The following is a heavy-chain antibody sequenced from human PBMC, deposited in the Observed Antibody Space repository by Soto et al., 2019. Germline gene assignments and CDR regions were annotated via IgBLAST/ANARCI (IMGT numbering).Heavy chain of an antibody. CDR1: GGSFSGYY. J-gene: IGHJ5*02. V-gene: IGHV4-34*01. CDR3: ARGQQLFRFDP. D-gene: IGHD6-13*01. Sequence: SETLSLTCAVYGGSFSGYYWSWIRQPPGKGLEWIGEINHSGSTNYNPSLKSRVTISVDTSKNQFSLKLSSVTAADTAVYYCARGQQLFRFDPWGQGTLVTVSS. CDR2: INHSGST.